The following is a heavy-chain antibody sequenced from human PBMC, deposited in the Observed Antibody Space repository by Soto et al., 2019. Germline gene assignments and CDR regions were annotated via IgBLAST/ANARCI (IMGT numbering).Heavy chain of an antibody. CDR3: AGDAGPGAFDP. D-gene: IGHD4-17*01. Sequence: SLRLSCAASGFTFYSYSMSWVRQAPGKGLEWVSSISDSGSSIYYADSVKGRFTISRDNARNSLFLQLNSLRAEDSAVYYCAGDAGPGAFDPWGQGILVTVSS. CDR2: ISDSGSSI. CDR1: GFTFYSYS. V-gene: IGHV3-21*01. J-gene: IGHJ5*02.